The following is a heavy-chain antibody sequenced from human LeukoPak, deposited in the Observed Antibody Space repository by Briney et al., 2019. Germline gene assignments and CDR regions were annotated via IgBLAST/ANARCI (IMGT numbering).Heavy chain of an antibody. CDR2: VYYSGTT. D-gene: IGHD6-25*01. CDR3: ASVSYSSGWYNHYMDV. CDR1: GGSISSSSYY. Sequence: SETLSLTCTVSGGSISSSSYYWGWIRQPPGKGLQWIGSVYYSGTTFYNPSLKSRVTISVDTSKNQFSLKLSSVTAADTAVYYCASVSYSSGWYNHYMDVWGKGNPGHRLL. V-gene: IGHV4-39*07. J-gene: IGHJ6*03.